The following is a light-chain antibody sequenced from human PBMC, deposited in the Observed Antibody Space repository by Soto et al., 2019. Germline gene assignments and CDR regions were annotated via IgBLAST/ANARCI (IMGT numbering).Light chain of an antibody. J-gene: IGLJ1*01. V-gene: IGLV2-14*01. Sequence: QSVLTQPASVSASPGQSITISCTGTSSDVGGFNYVSWYQQHPGKAPKLLIYEVSYRPSGVSNRFSGSKSGNTASLTISGLQAEDESDYYCSSYTSSSTSPYVFGTGTKLTVL. CDR1: SSDVGGFNY. CDR2: EVS. CDR3: SSYTSSSTSPYV.